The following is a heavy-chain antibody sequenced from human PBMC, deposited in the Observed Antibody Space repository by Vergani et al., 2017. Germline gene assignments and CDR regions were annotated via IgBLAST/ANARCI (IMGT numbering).Heavy chain of an antibody. CDR3: ARIGWAYYCRGGSCQYYFDC. CDR2: IFSNDEK. J-gene: IGHJ4*02. D-gene: IGHD2-15*01. V-gene: IGHV2-26*01. CDR1: GFPLSNARMG. Sequence: QVTLKESGPVLVQPTEPLTLTCTVSGFPLSNARMGVSWIRQPPGKALEWLAHIFSNDEKSYSTSLKGRLTIAKDTPKVQVVLTMTNMDPVDAATYYCARIGWAYYCRGGSCQYYFDCLGQGTLVAVSS.